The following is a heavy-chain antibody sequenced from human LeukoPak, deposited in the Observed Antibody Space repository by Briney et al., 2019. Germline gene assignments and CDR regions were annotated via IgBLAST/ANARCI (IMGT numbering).Heavy chain of an antibody. CDR1: GFTFSTFG. J-gene: IGHJ4*02. Sequence: GRSLRLSCAASGFTFSTFGMHWVRQAPGQGLEWVAVILYDGSNRYYADSVKGRFTISRDNSRNTLYLQMNSLRAEDTAVYYCAKARRCGAYFCFDYWGQGTLVTVSS. D-gene: IGHD2/OR15-2a*01. CDR3: AKARRCGAYFCFDY. V-gene: IGHV3-30*18. CDR2: ILYDGSNR.